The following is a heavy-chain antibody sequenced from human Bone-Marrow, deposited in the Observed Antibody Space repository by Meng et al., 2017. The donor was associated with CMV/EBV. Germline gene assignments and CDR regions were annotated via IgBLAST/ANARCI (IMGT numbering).Heavy chain of an antibody. D-gene: IGHD1-26*01. CDR2: IQHDGSNK. J-gene: IGHJ5*02. CDR3: AKDSGYSGSHAFGP. CDR1: GFTVSNHG. Sequence: GESLKISCAASGFTVSNHGMHWVRQAPGRGLDWLAFIQHDGSNKYYADSVKGRFTISRDNSKNTLYLQMSSLRSDDTAVYYCAKDSGYSGSHAFGPWGQGTLVTVYS. V-gene: IGHV3-30*02.